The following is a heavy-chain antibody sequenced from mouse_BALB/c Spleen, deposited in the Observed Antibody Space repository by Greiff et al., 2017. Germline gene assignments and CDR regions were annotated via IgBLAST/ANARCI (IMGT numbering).Heavy chain of an antibody. V-gene: IGHV1-5*01. D-gene: IGHD2-4*01. CDR1: GYTFTSYW. Sequence: VQLKQSGTVLARPGASVKMSCKASGYTFTSYWMHWVKQRPGQGLEWIGAIYPGNSDTSYNQKFKGKAKLTAVTSTSTAYMELSSLTNEDSAVYYCTRWDYDGAWFAYWGQGTLVTVAA. J-gene: IGHJ3*01. CDR3: TRWDYDGAWFAY. CDR2: IYPGNSDT.